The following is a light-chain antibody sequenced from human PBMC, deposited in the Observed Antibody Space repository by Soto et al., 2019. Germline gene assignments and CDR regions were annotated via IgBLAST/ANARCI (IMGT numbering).Light chain of an antibody. J-gene: IGKJ1*01. CDR2: DAS. V-gene: IGKV3-11*01. CDR3: QRRRNWPPRT. Sequence: IVLTQSGATLSFSPDQRSTLACMSSQMVSSYLAWYQLKPGQAPRLLIYDASNRATGIPARFSGSGSGTDFTLTISSLGPENFAVHDCQRRRNWPPRTFGSGTKQDIK. CDR1: QMVSSY.